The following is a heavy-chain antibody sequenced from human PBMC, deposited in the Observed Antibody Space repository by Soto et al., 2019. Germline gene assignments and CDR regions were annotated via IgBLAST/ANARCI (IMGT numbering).Heavy chain of an antibody. V-gene: IGHV4-39*01. D-gene: IGHD3-22*01. J-gene: IGHJ4*02. Sequence: SETLSLTCPVSGGSISSSSYYWGWIRQPPGKGLEWIGSIFYSGSTYYDPSLKSRVTISVDTSKNQSSLKLSSVTAADTAVYYCASQHYYDSSGYYVGYWGQGTLVTVSS. CDR3: ASQHYYDSSGYYVGY. CDR2: IFYSGST. CDR1: GGSISSSSYY.